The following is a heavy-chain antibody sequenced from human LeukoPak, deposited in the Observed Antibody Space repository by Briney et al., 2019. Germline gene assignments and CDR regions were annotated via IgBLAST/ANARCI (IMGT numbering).Heavy chain of an antibody. CDR3: AREGGYSSGWYHAMDV. Sequence: SQTLSLTCAISGDSVSSNSAAWNWIRQSPSRGLEWLGRTYYRSKWYNDYAVSVKSRITINPDTSKNQFSLQLNSVTPEDTAVYYCAREGGYSSGWYHAMDVWGQGTTVTVSS. V-gene: IGHV6-1*01. J-gene: IGHJ6*01. CDR2: TYYRSKWYN. CDR1: GDSVSSNSAA. D-gene: IGHD6-19*01.